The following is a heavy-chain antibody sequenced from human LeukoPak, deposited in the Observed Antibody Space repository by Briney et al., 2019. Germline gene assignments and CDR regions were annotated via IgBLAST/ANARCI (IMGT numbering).Heavy chain of an antibody. J-gene: IGHJ4*02. CDR2: IIPILGIA. D-gene: IGHD3-22*01. CDR1: GGTFSSYA. CDR3: ARSNTDYYDSSGYWYYFDY. Sequence: GASVKVSCKASGGTFSSYAISWVRQAPRQGLEWMGRIIPILGIANYAQKFQGRVTITADKSTSTAYMELSSLRSEDTAVYYCARSNTDYYDSSGYWYYFDYWGQGTLVTASS. V-gene: IGHV1-69*04.